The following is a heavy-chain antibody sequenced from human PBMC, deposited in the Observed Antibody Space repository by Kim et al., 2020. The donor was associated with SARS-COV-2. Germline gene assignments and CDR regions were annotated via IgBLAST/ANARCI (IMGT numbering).Heavy chain of an antibody. CDR3: ARRMAQGTGDLIDY. J-gene: IGHJ4*02. D-gene: IGHD7-27*01. CDR2: IYYSGST. V-gene: IGHV4-39*01. Sequence: SETLSLTCTVSGGSISSSSYYWGWIRQPPGKGLEWIGSIYYSGSTYYNPSLKSRVTISVDTSKNQFSLKLSSVTAADTAVYYCARRMAQGTGDLIDYWGQGTLVTVSS. CDR1: GGSISSSSYY.